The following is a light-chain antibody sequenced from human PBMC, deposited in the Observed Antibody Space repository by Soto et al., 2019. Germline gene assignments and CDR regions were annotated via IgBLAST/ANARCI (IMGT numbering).Light chain of an antibody. CDR2: DVS. J-gene: IGLJ2*01. Sequence: QSALTQPASVSGSPGQSITIPCTGTSSDIGGYNYVSWYQQFPGKAPKLMIYDVSNRPSGVSNRFSASKSGNTASLTISGLQAEDEVRYYCSSYTRSSTLIVFGGGTKLTVL. CDR3: SSYTRSSTLIV. V-gene: IGLV2-14*01. CDR1: SSDIGGYNY.